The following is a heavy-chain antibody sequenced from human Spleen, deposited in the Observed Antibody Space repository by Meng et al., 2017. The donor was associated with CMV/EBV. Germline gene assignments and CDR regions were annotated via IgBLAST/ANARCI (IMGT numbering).Heavy chain of an antibody. J-gene: IGHJ4*02. V-gene: IGHV3-15*01. CDR3: TTECSSSCDY. Sequence: CAASGFTFSNAWMSWVRQDPGKGLEWVGRIKSKTDGGTTDYAAPVKGRFTISRDDSKNTLYLQMNSLKTEDTAVYYCTTECSSSCDYWGQGTLVTVSS. CDR1: GFTFSNAW. D-gene: IGHD6-13*01. CDR2: IKSKTDGGTT.